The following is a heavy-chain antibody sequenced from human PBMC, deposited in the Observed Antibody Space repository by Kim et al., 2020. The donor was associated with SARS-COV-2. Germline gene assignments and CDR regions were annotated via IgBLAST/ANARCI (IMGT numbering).Heavy chain of an antibody. Sequence: SGGSTSYEQKFQGRVTMTRDTSTSTVYMELSSLRSEDTAVYYCARGDFDYWGQGTLVTVSS. J-gene: IGHJ4*02. CDR2: SGGST. V-gene: IGHV1-46*01. CDR3: ARGDFDY.